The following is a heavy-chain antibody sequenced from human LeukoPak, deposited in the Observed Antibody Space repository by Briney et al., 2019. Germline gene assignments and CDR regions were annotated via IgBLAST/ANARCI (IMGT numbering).Heavy chain of an antibody. V-gene: IGHV4-4*07. D-gene: IGHD6-13*01. J-gene: IGHJ4*02. CDR2: INTSGNT. CDR1: GGSISSYH. CDR3: ARETGGSSRTEY. Sequence: SETLSLTCTVSGGSISSYHWSWIRQPAGKGLEWIGHINTSGNTDYNPSLKSRVTMSVDTSKNQFSLKLNSVTAADTAVYYSARETGGSSRTEYWGQGTLVTVSS.